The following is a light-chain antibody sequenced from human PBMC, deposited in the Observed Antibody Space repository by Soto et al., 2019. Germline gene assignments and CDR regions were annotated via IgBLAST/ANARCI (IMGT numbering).Light chain of an antibody. J-gene: IGKJ1*01. CDR3: QQYNNWPRA. CDR2: GAS. CDR1: QSVSSN. Sequence: IVMTQSPATLSVSPGERATISCRASQSVSSNLAWYQQKPGQAPRLLIYGASTRATGIPARFSGSGSGTEFTLNISSLQSEDFAVYYCQQYNNWPRAFGQGTKVEIK. V-gene: IGKV3-15*01.